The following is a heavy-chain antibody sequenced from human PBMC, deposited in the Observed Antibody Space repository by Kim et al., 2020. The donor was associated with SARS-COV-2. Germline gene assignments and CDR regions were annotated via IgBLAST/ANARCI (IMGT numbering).Heavy chain of an antibody. J-gene: IGHJ3*02. CDR3: ARGSVVTDAFDI. V-gene: IGHV3-21*01. Sequence: YYADSVKGRFTISRDNAKNSLYLQMNSLRAEDTAVYYCARGSVVTDAFDIWGQGTMVTVSS. D-gene: IGHD2-21*02.